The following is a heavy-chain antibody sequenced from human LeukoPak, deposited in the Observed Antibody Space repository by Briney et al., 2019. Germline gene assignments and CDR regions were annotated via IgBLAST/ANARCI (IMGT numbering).Heavy chain of an antibody. CDR1: GFTFSSYW. CDR3: ARIPAGIATRKGKLYYYYYYMDV. CDR2: IKQDGSEK. J-gene: IGHJ6*03. D-gene: IGHD6-13*01. Sequence: TGGSLRLSCAASGFTFSSYWMSWVRQAPGKGLEWVANIKQDGSEKYYVDSMKGRFTISRDNAKNSLYLQMNSLRAEDTAVYYCARIPAGIATRKGKLYYYYYYMDVWGKGTTATVSS. V-gene: IGHV3-7*01.